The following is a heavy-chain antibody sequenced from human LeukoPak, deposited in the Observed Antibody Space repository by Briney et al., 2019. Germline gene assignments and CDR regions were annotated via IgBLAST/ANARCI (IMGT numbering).Heavy chain of an antibody. CDR3: ARVMVVGITVYGMDV. D-gene: IGHD2-21*01. V-gene: IGHV4-4*07. Sequence: PSETLSLTCTVSGGSISSYYWSWIRQPPGKGLEWIGRIYTSGSTNYNPSLKSRVTMSVDTSKNQFSLKLSSVTAADTAVYYCARVMVVGITVYGMDVWGQGTTVTVSS. CDR1: GGSISSYY. J-gene: IGHJ6*01. CDR2: IYTSGST.